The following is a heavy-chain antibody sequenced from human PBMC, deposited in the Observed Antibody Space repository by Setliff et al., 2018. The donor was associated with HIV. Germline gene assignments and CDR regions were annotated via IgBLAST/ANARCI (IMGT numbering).Heavy chain of an antibody. Sequence: GASVKVSCKASGYTFTGHYLHWVRQAPGQGLEWLGWVNHNSGEAIYAQNFQGRVTMTRDTAINAAYMELRGLRSDDTAVDYCARNFGLSPSGKYYYYYGMDIWGQGTTVTVSS. CDR3: ARNFGLSPSGKYYYYYGMDI. CDR2: VNHNSGEA. J-gene: IGHJ6*02. V-gene: IGHV1-2*02. D-gene: IGHD3-10*01. CDR1: GYTFTGHY.